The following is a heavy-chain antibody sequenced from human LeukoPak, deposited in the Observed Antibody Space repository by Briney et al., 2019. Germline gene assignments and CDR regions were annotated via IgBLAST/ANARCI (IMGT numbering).Heavy chain of an antibody. Sequence: GESLKISCKGSGYSFTSYWIGLVRQMPGKGLEGVGIIYPGDSDTRYTPSFQGQVTISADKSISAAYLQWSRLKASETAMYYCATTRDCSSTSYPLGYWGQGTLVTVSS. CDR1: GYSFTSYW. J-gene: IGHJ4*02. CDR3: ATTRDCSSTSYPLGY. CDR2: IYPGDSDT. D-gene: IGHD2-2*01. V-gene: IGHV5-51*01.